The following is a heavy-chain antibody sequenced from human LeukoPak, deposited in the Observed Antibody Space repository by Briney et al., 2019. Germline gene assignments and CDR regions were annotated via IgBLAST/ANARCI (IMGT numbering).Heavy chain of an antibody. J-gene: IGHJ4*02. CDR3: ARDGDYYDSSGSMPDY. CDR2: IKQDGSEK. D-gene: IGHD3-22*01. V-gene: IGHV3-7*01. CDR1: GFTFSSYW. Sequence: GGSLRLSCAASGFTFSSYWMSWVRQAPGKGLEWVANIKQDGSEKYYVDSVKGRFTISRDNAKNSLYLQMNSLRAEDTAVYYCARDGDYYDSSGSMPDYWGQGTLVTVSS.